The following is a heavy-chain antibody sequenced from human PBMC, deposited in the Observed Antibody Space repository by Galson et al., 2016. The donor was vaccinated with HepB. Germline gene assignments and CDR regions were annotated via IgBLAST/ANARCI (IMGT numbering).Heavy chain of an antibody. CDR3: AGIDGGSYFIDY. D-gene: IGHD2/OR15-2a*01. CDR2: IRYDGSNE. J-gene: IGHJ4*02. CDR1: GFTFSNYG. Sequence: SLRLSCAASGFTFSNYGMHWVRQAPGKGLEWVAVIRYDGSNEYYADSVKGRFTISRDNSKNTLYLQMNSLRAEDTAVYYCAGIDGGSYFIDYWGQGTLVTVSS. V-gene: IGHV3-33*01.